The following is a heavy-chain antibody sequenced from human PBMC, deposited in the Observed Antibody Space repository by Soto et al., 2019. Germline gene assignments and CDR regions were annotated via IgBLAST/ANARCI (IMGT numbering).Heavy chain of an antibody. CDR3: ARRTTAWSAADY. CDR2: MKPNSGNT. Sequence: QVQLVQSGAEVKKPGASVKVSCKASGYTFTTYDIYWVRQATGQGLEWMGWMKPNSGNTGYAQKFQGRVTMPRNTSISTAYMELSSLRSDDTAVYYCARRTTAWSAADYWGQGTLVTVSS. D-gene: IGHD2-21*02. CDR1: GYTFTTYD. V-gene: IGHV1-8*01. J-gene: IGHJ4*02.